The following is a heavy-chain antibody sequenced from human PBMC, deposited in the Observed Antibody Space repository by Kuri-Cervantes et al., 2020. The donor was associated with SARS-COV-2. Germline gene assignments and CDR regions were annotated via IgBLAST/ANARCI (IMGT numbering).Heavy chain of an antibody. CDR1: GYTFTSYD. CDR3: ARGDLGVTMFGVGAFEI. Sequence: ASVKVSCKASGYTFTSYDINWVRQATGQGLEWMGWMNPNSGNTGYAQKFQGRVTITRNTSISTAYMELSSLRSEDTAVYYCARGDLGVTMFGVGAFEIWGQGTMVTVSS. D-gene: IGHD3-3*01. V-gene: IGHV1-8*03. CDR2: MNPNSGNT. J-gene: IGHJ3*02.